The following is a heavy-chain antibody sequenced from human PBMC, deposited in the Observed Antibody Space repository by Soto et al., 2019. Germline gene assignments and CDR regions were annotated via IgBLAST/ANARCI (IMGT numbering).Heavy chain of an antibody. J-gene: IGHJ4*02. CDR1: GFSLSTRGVG. V-gene: IGHV2-5*02. Sequence: QITLKESGPPLVKPTQTLTLTCTFSGFSLSTRGVGVGWIRQPPGKALEWLALIYWDDDKRYSPSLKSRLTISKDTSKNQVVLTMTTMDPVDTATYYCAHGYYDSSSYYYYFDYWGQGTLVTVSS. CDR3: AHGYYDSSSYYYYFDY. CDR2: IYWDDDK. D-gene: IGHD3-22*01.